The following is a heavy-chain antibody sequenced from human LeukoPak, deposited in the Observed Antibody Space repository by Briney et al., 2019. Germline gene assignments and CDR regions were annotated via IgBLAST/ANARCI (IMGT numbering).Heavy chain of an antibody. Sequence: GGSLRLSCAASGFTFSSYGMHWVRQAPGKGLEWVAFIRYDGSNKYYADSVRGRFTISRDNSKNTLYLQMNSLRAEDTAVYYCARARSYGSGSYRPGWFDPWGQGTLVTVSS. CDR2: IRYDGSNK. CDR1: GFTFSSYG. V-gene: IGHV3-30*02. D-gene: IGHD3-10*01. CDR3: ARARSYGSGSYRPGWFDP. J-gene: IGHJ5*02.